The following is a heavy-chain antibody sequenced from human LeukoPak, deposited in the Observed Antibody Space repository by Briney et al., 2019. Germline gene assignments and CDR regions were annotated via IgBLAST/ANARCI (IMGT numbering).Heavy chain of an antibody. D-gene: IGHD2-15*01. CDR3: ARDQVVVVAANYYYYYGMDV. V-gene: IGHV4-61*01. J-gene: IGHJ6*02. CDR1: GGSVSSGSYY. Sequence: SETLSLTCTVSGGSVSSGSYYWSWIRQPPGRGLEWIGYIYYSGSTNYNPSLKSRVTISVDTSKNQFSLKLSSVTAADTAVYYCARDQVVVVAANYYYYYGMDVWGQGTTVTVSS. CDR2: IYYSGST.